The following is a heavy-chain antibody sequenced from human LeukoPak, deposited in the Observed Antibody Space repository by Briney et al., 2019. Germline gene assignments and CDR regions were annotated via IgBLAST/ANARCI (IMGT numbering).Heavy chain of an antibody. CDR3: ARHPGYSSSWPLDY. V-gene: IGHV4-34*01. J-gene: IGHJ4*02. D-gene: IGHD6-13*01. CDR1: GGSFSDYY. Sequence: SETLSLTCAVYGGSFSDYYWSWIRQPPGKGLEWIAEINHSGSTNYNPSLKSRVTISVDTSKNQFSLKLSSVTAADTAVYYCARHPGYSSSWPLDYWGQGTLVTVSS. CDR2: INHSGST.